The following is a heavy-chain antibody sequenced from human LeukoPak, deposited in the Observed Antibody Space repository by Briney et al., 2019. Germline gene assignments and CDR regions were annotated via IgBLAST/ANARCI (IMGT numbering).Heavy chain of an antibody. D-gene: IGHD1-26*01. Sequence: GGSLRLSCAASGFTFSSYGMRWVRQAPGKGLEWVAVISYDGSNKYYADSVKGRFTISRDNSKNTLYLQMNSLRAEDTAVYYCAKEGVPKWELLNYFDYWGQGTLVTVSS. J-gene: IGHJ4*02. CDR3: AKEGVPKWELLNYFDY. CDR2: ISYDGSNK. V-gene: IGHV3-30*18. CDR1: GFTFSSYG.